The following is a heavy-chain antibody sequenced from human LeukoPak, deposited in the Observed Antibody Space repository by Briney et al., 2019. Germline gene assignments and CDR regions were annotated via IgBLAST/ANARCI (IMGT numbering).Heavy chain of an antibody. Sequence: GGSLRLSCVVSGFTFSSYAMSWVRQAPGKGLAWVSAISGGGGSTYYADSVKGRFTISRDNSKNTLYLQVNSLRAEDTAVYYCAKGGKWDVTPFDYWGQGTLVTVST. CDR1: GFTFSSYA. V-gene: IGHV3-23*01. CDR2: ISGGGGST. CDR3: AKGGKWDVTPFDY. D-gene: IGHD1-26*01. J-gene: IGHJ4*02.